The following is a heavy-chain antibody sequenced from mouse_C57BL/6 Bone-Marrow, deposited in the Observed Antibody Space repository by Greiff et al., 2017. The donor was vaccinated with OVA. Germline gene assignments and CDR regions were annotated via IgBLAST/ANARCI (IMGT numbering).Heavy chain of an antibody. CDR1: GYTFTSYW. V-gene: IGHV1-61*01. D-gene: IGHD2-1*01. Sequence: QVQLKQSGAELVRPGSSVKLSCKASGYTFTSYWMDWVKQRPGQGLEWIGNIYPSDSETHYNQKFKDKATLTVDKSSSTAYMQLSSLTSEDSAVYYCARIYYGNYLDYWGQGTTLTVSS. CDR3: ARIYYGNYLDY. CDR2: IYPSDSET. J-gene: IGHJ2*01.